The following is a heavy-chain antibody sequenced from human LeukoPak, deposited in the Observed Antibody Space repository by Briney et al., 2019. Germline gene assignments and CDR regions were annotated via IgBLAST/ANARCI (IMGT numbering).Heavy chain of an antibody. CDR2: INSSESTI. CDR3: ARGRGSGTYYTRGYYMDV. J-gene: IGHJ6*03. CDR1: GFTFSSYE. D-gene: IGHD3-10*01. V-gene: IGHV3-48*03. Sequence: PGGSLRLSCAASGFTFSSYEMNWVRQGPGKGLEWVSYINSSESTIYYADSVKGRSTISRDNAKNSLYLQMNSLRAEDTVVYYCARGRGSGTYYTRGYYMDVWGKGTTVTISS.